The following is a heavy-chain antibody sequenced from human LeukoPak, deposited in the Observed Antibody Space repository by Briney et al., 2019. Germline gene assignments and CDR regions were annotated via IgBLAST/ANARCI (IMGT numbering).Heavy chain of an antibody. D-gene: IGHD6-19*01. J-gene: IGHJ4*02. CDR3: ARKPAGRGRFDY. CDR1: GGSMTSHY. Sequence: SETLSLTRTVSGGSMTSHYWSWIRQPPGKRLEWIGYIYYTGTTNYNPSLKSRVTMSVDTPKNQFSLKLSSVTAADTAVYYCARKPAGRGRFDYWGQGPLVTVSS. CDR2: IYYTGTT. V-gene: IGHV4-59*08.